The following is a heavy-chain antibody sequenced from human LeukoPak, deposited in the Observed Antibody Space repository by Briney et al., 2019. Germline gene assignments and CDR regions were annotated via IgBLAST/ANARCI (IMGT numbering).Heavy chain of an antibody. D-gene: IGHD3-10*01. V-gene: IGHV4-34*01. CDR2: INHSGST. CDR3: ARVDVTMVRGVADYYYYYGMDV. CDR1: GGSSSGYY. J-gene: IGHJ6*04. Sequence: SETLSLTCAVYGGSSSGYYWSWIRQPPGKGLEWIGEINHSGSTNYNPSLKSRVTISVDTSKNQFSLKLSSVTAADTAVYYCARVDVTMVRGVADYYYYYGMDVWGKGTTVTVSS.